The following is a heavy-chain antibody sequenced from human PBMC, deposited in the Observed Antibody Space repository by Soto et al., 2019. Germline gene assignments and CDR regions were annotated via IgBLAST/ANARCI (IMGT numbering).Heavy chain of an antibody. CDR2: ISGYNGNT. CDR1: GYTFTNYG. D-gene: IGHD3-10*01. CDR3: ARGVGSGSYYNQYIWFYP. Sequence: GASVKVSCKASGYTFTNYGISWVRQAPGQGLEWMGWISGYNGNTIYAQNLQGRVTMTTDTPTNTAYMELRSLRSDDTAVYYCARGVGSGSYYNQYIWFYPWGQGTLVTVSS. J-gene: IGHJ5*02. V-gene: IGHV1-18*01.